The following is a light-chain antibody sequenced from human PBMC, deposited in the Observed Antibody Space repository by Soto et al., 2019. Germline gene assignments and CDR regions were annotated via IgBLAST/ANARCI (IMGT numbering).Light chain of an antibody. CDR3: HQFDSSLT. CDR2: ATS. Sequence: EILLTQSPATLYLSPGEGATLSCRASQSVSSSFLAWYQQQPGQAPRLLIDATSRRAPGIPDRFSGSGSGTDFTLTISRLEPEDFAVYYCHQFDSSLTFGQGTKVEIK. V-gene: IGKV3-20*01. J-gene: IGKJ1*01. CDR1: QSVSSSF.